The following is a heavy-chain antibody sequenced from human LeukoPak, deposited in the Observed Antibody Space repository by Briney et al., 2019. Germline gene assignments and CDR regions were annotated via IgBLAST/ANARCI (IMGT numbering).Heavy chain of an antibody. J-gene: IGHJ4*02. CDR3: AKAPQGYSGSFYPFDY. V-gene: IGHV3-30*02. CDR1: GFTFSSYG. CDR2: IRYDGSNK. D-gene: IGHD1-26*01. Sequence: PGGSLRLSCAASGFTFSSYGMHWVRQAPGKGLEWVAFIRYDGSNKYYADSVKGRFTISRDNSKNTLYLQMNSLRAEDTAVYYCAKAPQGYSGSFYPFDYWGQGTLVTVSS.